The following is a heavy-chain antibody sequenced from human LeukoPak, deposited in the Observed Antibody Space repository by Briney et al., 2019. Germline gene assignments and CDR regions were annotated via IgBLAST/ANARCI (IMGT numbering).Heavy chain of an antibody. CDR2: INTDGSST. D-gene: IGHD6-13*01. Sequence: GGSLRLSCAASGFTFSSYWMHWVRHAPGKGLVWVSRINTDGSSTGYADSVKGRFTISRDNPKNTLYLQMNSLRAEDTAVYYCARESGAAAPGYWGQGTLVTVSS. CDR3: ARESGAAAPGY. V-gene: IGHV3-74*01. CDR1: GFTFSSYW. J-gene: IGHJ4*02.